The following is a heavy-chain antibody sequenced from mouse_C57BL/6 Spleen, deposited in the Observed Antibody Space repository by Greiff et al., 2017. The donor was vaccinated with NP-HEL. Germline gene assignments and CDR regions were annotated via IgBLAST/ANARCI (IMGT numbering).Heavy chain of an antibody. Sequence: EVKLQESVAELVRPGASVKLSCTASGFNIKNTYMHWVKQRPEQGLEWIGRIDPANGNTKYAPKFQGKATITADTSSNTAYLQLSSLTSEDTAIYYCARVPLYYDYDEGFAYWGQGTLVTVSA. CDR1: GFNIKNTY. CDR2: IDPANGNT. D-gene: IGHD2-4*01. V-gene: IGHV14-3*01. J-gene: IGHJ3*01. CDR3: ARVPLYYDYDEGFAY.